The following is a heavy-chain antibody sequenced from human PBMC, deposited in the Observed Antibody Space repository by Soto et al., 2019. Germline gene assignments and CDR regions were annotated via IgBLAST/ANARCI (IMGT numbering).Heavy chain of an antibody. D-gene: IGHD5-12*01. CDR1: GGTFSSYA. Sequence: QVQLVQSGAEVKKPGSSVKVSCKASGGTFSSYAISWVRQAPGQGLEWMGGIIPIFGTANYAQKFQGRVPIPADESTSTAYMELSRLRSEDTAVYYCAREIDGYRRQNWFDPWGQGTLVTVSS. CDR3: AREIDGYRRQNWFDP. V-gene: IGHV1-69*12. CDR2: IIPIFGTA. J-gene: IGHJ5*02.